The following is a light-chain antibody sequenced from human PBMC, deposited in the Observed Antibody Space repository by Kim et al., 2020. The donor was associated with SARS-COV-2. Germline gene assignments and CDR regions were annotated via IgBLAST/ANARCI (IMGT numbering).Light chain of an antibody. CDR2: RDS. CDR1: NIGSKN. J-gene: IGLJ2*01. Sequence: SSELTQPLSVSVALGQTARITCGGNNIGSKNVHWYQQKPGQAPVLVIYRDSNRPSGIPERFSGSNSGNTATLTISRAQAGDEADYYCPVWDSSTAVFGGG. V-gene: IGLV3-9*01. CDR3: PVWDSSTAV.